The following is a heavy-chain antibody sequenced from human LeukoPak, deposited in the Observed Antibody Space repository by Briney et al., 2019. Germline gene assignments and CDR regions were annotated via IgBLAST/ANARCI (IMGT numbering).Heavy chain of an antibody. V-gene: IGHV1-69*13. D-gene: IGHD6-19*01. J-gene: IGHJ6*03. CDR1: GGTFSSYA. Sequence: ASVKVSCKASGGTFSSYAIGWVRQAPGQGLEWMGGIIPIFGTANYAQKFQGRVTITADESTSTAYMELSSLRSEDTAVYYCARRSYSSGREGYYYYYYMDVWGKGTTVTVSS. CDR3: ARRSYSSGREGYYYYYYMDV. CDR2: IIPIFGTA.